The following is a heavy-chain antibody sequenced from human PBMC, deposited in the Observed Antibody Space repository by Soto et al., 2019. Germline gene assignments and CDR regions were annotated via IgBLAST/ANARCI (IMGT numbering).Heavy chain of an antibody. CDR3: ARDLKTYYYDSSGTPFDY. D-gene: IGHD3-22*01. CDR2: ISAYNGNT. V-gene: IGHV1-18*01. J-gene: IGHJ4*02. Sequence: ASVKVSCKASGYTFTSYGISWVRQAPGQGLEWMGWISAYNGNTNYAQKLQGRVTMTTDTSTSTAYMELRSLRSDDTAVYYCARDLKTYYYDSSGTPFDYWGQGTLVTVSS. CDR1: GYTFTSYG.